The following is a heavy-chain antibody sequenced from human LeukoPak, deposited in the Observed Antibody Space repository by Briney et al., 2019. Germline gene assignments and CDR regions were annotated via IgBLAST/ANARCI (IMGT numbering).Heavy chain of an antibody. Sequence: SGGSLRLSCAASGFTFSSYAMHWVRQAPGKGLEWVAVISYDGSNKYYADSVKGRFTISRDNSKNTLYLQMNSPRAEDTAVYYCVRADPYYFDYWGQGTLVTVSS. D-gene: IGHD6-19*01. V-gene: IGHV3-30-3*01. J-gene: IGHJ4*02. CDR3: VRADPYYFDY. CDR1: GFTFSSYA. CDR2: ISYDGSNK.